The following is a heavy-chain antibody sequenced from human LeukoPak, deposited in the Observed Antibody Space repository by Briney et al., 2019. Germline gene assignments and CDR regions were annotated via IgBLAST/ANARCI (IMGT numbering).Heavy chain of an antibody. CDR2: IYSGGNT. Sequence: GGSLRLSCTVSGFLVSINSMSWVRQAPGKGLEWVSFIYSGGNTHYSDSVKGRFTISRDNSKNTLYLQMNSLRAEDTAVYYCARRAGEYSHPYDYWGQGTLVTVSS. J-gene: IGHJ4*02. CDR1: GFLVSINS. CDR3: ARRAGEYSHPYDY. V-gene: IGHV3-53*01. D-gene: IGHD4-17*01.